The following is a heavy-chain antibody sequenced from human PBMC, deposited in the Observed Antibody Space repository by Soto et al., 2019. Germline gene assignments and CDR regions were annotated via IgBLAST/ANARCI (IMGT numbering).Heavy chain of an antibody. V-gene: IGHV3-23*01. J-gene: IGHJ4*02. CDR3: ATKGHY. CDR1: GFTFGGYA. Sequence: GGSLRLSCAASGFTFGGYATSWVRQAPGKGLECVSTISGSGGTTYYADSVKGRFTISRDNSKNTVSLQMNSLRDEDSAAYYCATKGHYWGQGTLVTVSS. CDR2: ISGSGGTT.